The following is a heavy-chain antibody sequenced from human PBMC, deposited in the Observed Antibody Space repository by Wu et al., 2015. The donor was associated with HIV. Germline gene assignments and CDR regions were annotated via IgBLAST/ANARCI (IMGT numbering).Heavy chain of an antibody. CDR2: ITPYDDNA. J-gene: IGHJ4*01. CDR1: GYRFSRYG. V-gene: IGHV1-18*01. CDR3: ARNYYDHTGVPLELDY. Sequence: QVQLVQSGVEVKKPGASVKVSCKTSGYRFSRYGITWVRQAPGQGLEWLGWITPYDDNAHYGQSLQGRVLMTTDTPTRTAYSELRGLRSDDTATYYCARNYYDHTGVPLELDYWGHGTLIIVSS. D-gene: IGHD3-22*01.